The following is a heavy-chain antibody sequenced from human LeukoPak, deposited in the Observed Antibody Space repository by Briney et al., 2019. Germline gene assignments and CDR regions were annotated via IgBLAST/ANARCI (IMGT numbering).Heavy chain of an antibody. V-gene: IGHV1-46*01. D-gene: IGHD6-13*01. CDR3: ARARYSSSWPLPHAEYFQH. CDR1: GYTFTSYY. J-gene: IGHJ1*01. Sequence: ASVKVSCKAYGYTFTSYYMHWVRQAPGQGLEWMGIINPSGGSTSYAQKFQGRVTMTRDTSTSTVYMELSSLRSEDTAVYYCARARYSSSWPLPHAEYFQHWGQGTLVTVSS. CDR2: INPSGGST.